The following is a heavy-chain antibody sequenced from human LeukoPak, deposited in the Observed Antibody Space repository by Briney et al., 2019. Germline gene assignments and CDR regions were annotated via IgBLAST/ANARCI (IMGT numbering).Heavy chain of an antibody. D-gene: IGHD1-26*01. CDR3: ARDPFLGGPDFLDY. J-gene: IGHJ4*02. CDR1: GFPLTDYV. CDR2: TSADESIK. Sequence: GRSLRLSCTVSGFPLTDYVIHWVRQAPGKGLEWVAVTSADESIKSYSDSVRGRFTISRDNFKNILYLQMDSLGLEDTAVYFCARDPFLGGPDFLDYWGRGTLVTVSS. V-gene: IGHV3-30*03.